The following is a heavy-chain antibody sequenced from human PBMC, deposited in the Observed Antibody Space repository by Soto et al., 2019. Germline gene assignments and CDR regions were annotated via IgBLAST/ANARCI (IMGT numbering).Heavy chain of an antibody. CDR1: GFSLSTSGMC. CDR3: ARTRWFGELFSEVIDY. CDR2: IDWDDDK. V-gene: IGHV2-70*11. Sequence: SGPTLVNPTQTLTLTCTFSGFSLSTSGMCVSWIRQPPGKALEWLARIDWDDDKYYSTSLKTRLTISKDTSKNQVVLTMTNMDPVDTAMYYCARTRWFGELFSEVIDYWGQGTLVTVSS. D-gene: IGHD3-10*01. J-gene: IGHJ4*02.